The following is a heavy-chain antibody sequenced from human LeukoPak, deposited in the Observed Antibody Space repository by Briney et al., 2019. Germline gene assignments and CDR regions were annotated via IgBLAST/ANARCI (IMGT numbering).Heavy chain of an antibody. D-gene: IGHD4-11*01. V-gene: IGHV4-39*01. CDR2: IYYSGDT. Sequence: SETLSLTCTVSGGSINSTRYYWGWIRQPPGKGLEWIGSIYYSGDTHYNPSLRSRVTISVDTSKNQFPLRMHPMTAADTSFYYCATGSMTTRYYYYFHMDVWGPGTTVTVSS. J-gene: IGHJ6*03. CDR3: ATGSMTTRYYYYFHMDV. CDR1: GGSINSTRYY.